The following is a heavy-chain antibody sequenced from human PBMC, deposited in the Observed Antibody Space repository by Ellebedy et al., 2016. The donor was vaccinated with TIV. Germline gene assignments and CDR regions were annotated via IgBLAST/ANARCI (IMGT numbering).Heavy chain of an antibody. J-gene: IGHJ4*02. CDR2: VYYTGST. D-gene: IGHD3-22*01. CDR3: ARDRPRAYYYDSSGYFVFDY. Sequence: SETLSLXXTVSGGSISSTSNYWGWIRQPPGKGLEWIGIVYYTGSTYYNPSLQSRVSIFVDTSKNQFSLKLTTVTAADTAVYYCARDRPRAYYYDSSGYFVFDYWGQGTLVTVSS. V-gene: IGHV4-39*02. CDR1: GGSISSTSNY.